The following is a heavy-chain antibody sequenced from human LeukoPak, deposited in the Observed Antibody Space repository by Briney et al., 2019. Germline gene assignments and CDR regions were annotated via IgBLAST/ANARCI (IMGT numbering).Heavy chain of an antibody. CDR1: GGSFSGYY. CDR2: MNHSGST. D-gene: IGHD3-16*02. CDR3: ARGAYDYVWGSYHHNWFDP. V-gene: IGHV4-34*01. J-gene: IGHJ5*02. Sequence: SETLSLTCAVYGGSFSGYYWSWIRQPPGKGLEWIGEMNHSGSTNYNPSLKSRVTISVDTSKNQFSLKLSSVTAADTAVYYCARGAYDYVWGSYHHNWFDPWGQGTLVTVSS.